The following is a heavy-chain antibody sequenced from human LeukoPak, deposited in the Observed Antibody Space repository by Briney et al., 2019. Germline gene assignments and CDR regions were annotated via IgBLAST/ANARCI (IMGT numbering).Heavy chain of an antibody. CDR1: GFTFSSYS. D-gene: IGHD3-22*01. J-gene: IGHJ3*02. V-gene: IGHV3-21*01. CDR2: ISSSSSYI. CDR3: ARDDSSGYLGRAFDI. Sequence: GGSLRLSCAASGFTFSSYSMNWVCQAPGKGLEWVSSISSSSSYIYYADSVKGRFTISRDNAKNSLYLQMNSLRAEDTAVYYCARDDSSGYLGRAFDIWGQGTMVTVSS.